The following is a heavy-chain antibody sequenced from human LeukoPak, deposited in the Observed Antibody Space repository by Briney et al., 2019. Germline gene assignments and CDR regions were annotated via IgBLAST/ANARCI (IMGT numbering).Heavy chain of an antibody. V-gene: IGHV3-9*01. CDR3: AKDGAAAGTHVDY. Sequence: GGSLRLSCAASGFTFDDYAMHWVRQAPGKGLEWVSGISWNSGSIGYADSVKGRFTISRDNAKNSLYLQSNSLRAEDTALYYCAKDGAAAGTHVDYWGQGTLVTVSS. CDR1: GFTFDDYA. CDR2: ISWNSGSI. J-gene: IGHJ4*02. D-gene: IGHD6-13*01.